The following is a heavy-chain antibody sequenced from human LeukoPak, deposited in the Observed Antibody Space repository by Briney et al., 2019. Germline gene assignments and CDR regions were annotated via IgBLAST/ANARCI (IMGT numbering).Heavy chain of an antibody. V-gene: IGHV3-74*01. CDR2: IKSDGSST. D-gene: IGHD4-11*01. CDR1: GFTFSSYY. J-gene: IGHJ4*02. Sequence: GGSLRLSCAASGFTFSSYYMHWVRQAPGEGLVWVSRIKSDGSSTGYADSVKGRFTISRDTAKNTVYLQMNSLRAEDTAVYYCARTPCLHLDFWGQGTLVTVSA. CDR3: ARTPCLHLDF.